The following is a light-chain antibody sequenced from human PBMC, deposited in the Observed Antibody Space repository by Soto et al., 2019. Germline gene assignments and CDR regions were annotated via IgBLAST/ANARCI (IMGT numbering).Light chain of an antibody. J-gene: IGKJ1*01. Sequence: IQMTQAPASLSASVGDNVTITCRASQGVGDDFGWYQQRPGKAPKVLLYAVSTLQYGVPSRFSGTWSGTDFTLTISGLQPEDSATYYCLQDHVYPHMFVQGTRVEI. CDR1: QGVGDD. V-gene: IGKV1-6*01. CDR2: AVS. CDR3: LQDHVYPHM.